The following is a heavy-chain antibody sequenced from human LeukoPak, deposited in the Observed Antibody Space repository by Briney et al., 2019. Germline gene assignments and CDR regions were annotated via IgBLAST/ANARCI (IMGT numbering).Heavy chain of an antibody. Sequence: PSETLSLTCTVSGGSISSYYWSWIRQPPGKGLEWIGYIYYSGSTNYNPSLKSRVTISVDTSTNQFSLKLSSVTAADTAVYYCARGTYYDFWSGYYTGIPYFDYWGQGTLVTVSS. CDR3: ARGTYYDFWSGYYTGIPYFDY. J-gene: IGHJ4*02. CDR2: IYYSGST. CDR1: GGSISSYY. D-gene: IGHD3-3*01. V-gene: IGHV4-59*01.